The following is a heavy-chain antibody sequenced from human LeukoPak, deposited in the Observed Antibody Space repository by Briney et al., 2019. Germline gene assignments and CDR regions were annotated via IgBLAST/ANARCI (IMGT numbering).Heavy chain of an antibody. CDR2: MYVSGSS. Sequence: SETLSLTCIVSGDSINNDTYYWHWIRQPGGKGLEWIGRMYVSGSSNYNRALKSRFSISVDTSKNPFSLKLSSVTAADTAVYYCARRFLSLKDYYGSGRRVWVDPWGQGTLVTVSS. D-gene: IGHD3-10*01. V-gene: IGHV4-61*02. CDR1: GDSINNDTYY. CDR3: ARRFLSLKDYYGSGRRVWVDP. J-gene: IGHJ5*02.